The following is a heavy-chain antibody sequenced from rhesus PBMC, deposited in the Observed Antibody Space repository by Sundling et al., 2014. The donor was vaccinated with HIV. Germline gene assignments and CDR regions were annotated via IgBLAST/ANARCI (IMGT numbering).Heavy chain of an antibody. Sequence: QVQLVQSGAEVKKPGSSVKVSCKASGYTFTDYYMHWVRQAPRQGLEWMGWINPYNGNTKYAQKFQGRVTMTRDTSTSTAYMELSSLRSEDTAVYYCARGDGYPDYWGQGVLVTVSS. CDR2: INPYNGNT. J-gene: IGHJ4*01. CDR3: ARGDGYPDY. V-gene: IGHV1S2*01. D-gene: IGHD3-9*01. CDR1: GYTFTDYY.